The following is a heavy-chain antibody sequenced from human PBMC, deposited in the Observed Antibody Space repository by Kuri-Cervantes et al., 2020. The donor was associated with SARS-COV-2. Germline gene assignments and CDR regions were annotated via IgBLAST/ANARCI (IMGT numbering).Heavy chain of an antibody. V-gene: IGHV1-18*04. D-gene: IGHD2-2*02. CDR1: GYTFTSYG. J-gene: IGHJ6*02. CDR3: ARDAGVPAAILYYYYGMDV. Sequence: ASVKVSCKASGYTFTSYGISWVRQAPGQGLEWMGWISAYNGNTNYAQKLQGRVTMTAVTSTSTAYMELRSLRSDDTAVYYCARDAGVPAAILYYYYGMDVWGQGTTVTVSS. CDR2: ISAYNGNT.